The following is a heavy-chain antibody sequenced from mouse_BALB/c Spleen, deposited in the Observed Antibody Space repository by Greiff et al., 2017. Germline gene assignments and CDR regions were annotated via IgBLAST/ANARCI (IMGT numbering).Heavy chain of an antibody. CDR1: GFTFSSFG. J-gene: IGHJ4*01. D-gene: IGHD1-2*01. CDR3: ARGYYGYSIAMDY. CDR2: ISSGSSTI. V-gene: IGHV5-17*02. Sequence: EVNVVESGGGLVQPGGSRKLSCAASGFTFSSFGMHWVRQAPEKGLEWVAYISSGSSTIYYADTVKGRFTISRDNPKNTLFLQMTSLRSEDTAMYYCARGYYGYSIAMDYWGQGTSVTVSS.